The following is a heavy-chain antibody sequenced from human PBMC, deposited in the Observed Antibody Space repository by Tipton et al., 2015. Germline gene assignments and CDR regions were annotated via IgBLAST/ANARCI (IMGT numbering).Heavy chain of an antibody. Sequence: LRLSCTVSGGSFNHSPYYWGWIRQPPGKGLEWIGSIYYSGSTYYNPSLKSRVTISVDTSKNQFSLKLSSVTAADTAVYYCARQIAVAARDWFDPWGQGTLVTVSS. J-gene: IGHJ5*02. CDR2: IYYSGST. V-gene: IGHV4-39*01. D-gene: IGHD6-13*01. CDR3: ARQIAVAARDWFDP. CDR1: GGSFNHSPYY.